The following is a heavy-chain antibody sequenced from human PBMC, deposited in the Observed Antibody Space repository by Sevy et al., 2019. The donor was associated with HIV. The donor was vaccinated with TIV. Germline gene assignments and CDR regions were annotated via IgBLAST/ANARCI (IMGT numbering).Heavy chain of an antibody. Sequence: GGSLRLSCAASGFPFSDAWMNWVRQVPGKGLEWVGLIKNENEGGTTDYAAPVKGRSIISMDDSKNTLYLQMSSLKTGYTAIYYCTTVWVTGITWVRAFDLCGHGTMVTV. CDR1: GFPFSDAW. CDR3: TTVWVTGITWVRAFDL. CDR2: IKNENEGGTT. V-gene: IGHV3-15*01. D-gene: IGHD1-7*01. J-gene: IGHJ3*01.